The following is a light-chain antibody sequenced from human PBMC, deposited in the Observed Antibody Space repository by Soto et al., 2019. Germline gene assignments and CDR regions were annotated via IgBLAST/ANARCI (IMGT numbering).Light chain of an antibody. J-gene: IGKJ4*01. CDR3: QQRSNWPLT. Sequence: EIVLTQSPATLSLSPGERATLSCRASQSVSSYLAWYQQKPGQAPRLLIYDASNRATGIPARFSGSGSGTDFTPTSSSLEPEYVAVYYCQQRSNWPLTFGGGTKVEIK. CDR1: QSVSSY. CDR2: DAS. V-gene: IGKV3-11*01.